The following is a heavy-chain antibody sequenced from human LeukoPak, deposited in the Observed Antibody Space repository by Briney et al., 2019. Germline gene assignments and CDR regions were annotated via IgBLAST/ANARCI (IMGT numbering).Heavy chain of an antibody. Sequence: PSETLSLPCTVSGGSISSNSYYWGWIRQPPGKGLEWIGSIHYSGSSYYNPSLKSRVTMSVDTSKNQFSLRLSSVTAADTAMYYCARGSGTYYVYNWFHPWGQGTLVTVSS. V-gene: IGHV4-39*07. CDR2: IHYSGSS. CDR3: ARGSGTYYVYNWFHP. J-gene: IGHJ5*02. CDR1: GGSISSNSYY. D-gene: IGHD3-10*01.